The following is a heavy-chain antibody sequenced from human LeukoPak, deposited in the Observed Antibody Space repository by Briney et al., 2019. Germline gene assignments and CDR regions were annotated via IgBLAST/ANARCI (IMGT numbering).Heavy chain of an antibody. CDR1: GFTFSSYS. J-gene: IGHJ4*02. D-gene: IGHD4-17*01. CDR2: ISSSSSYI. V-gene: IGHV3-21*04. Sequence: GGSLRLSCAASGFTFSSYSMNWVRQAPGKGLEWVSSISSSSSYIYYADSVKGRFTISRDNAKNSLYLQMNSLRAEDTALYYCARVEADYGDYDRGYFDYWGQGTLVTVSS. CDR3: ARVEADYGDYDRGYFDY.